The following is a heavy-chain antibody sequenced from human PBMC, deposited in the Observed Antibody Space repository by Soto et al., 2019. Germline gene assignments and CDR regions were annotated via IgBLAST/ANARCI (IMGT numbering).Heavy chain of an antibody. D-gene: IGHD3-10*01. J-gene: IGHJ4*02. CDR1: GFTISSNY. CDR2: IFSGGST. CDR3: ARGLGAIGDY. V-gene: IGHV3-66*01. Sequence: EVQLVESGGGLVQPGGSLRLSCAASGFTISSNYMSWVRQTPGKGLEWVSIIFSGGSTYYADSVKGRFTISGDNSKNTLYLQMNNMRAEDTAVYYFARGLGAIGDYWGQGTLVTVAS.